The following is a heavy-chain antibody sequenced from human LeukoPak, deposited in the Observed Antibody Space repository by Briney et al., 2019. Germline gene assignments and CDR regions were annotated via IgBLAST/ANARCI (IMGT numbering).Heavy chain of an antibody. J-gene: IGHJ5*02. CDR1: GYTFTGYY. CDR2: INPNSGGT. Sequence: ASVKVSCKASGYTFTGYYMHWVRQAPGQGLEWMGRINPNSGGTNYAQKFQGRVTMTRDTSISTAYMELSRLRSDDTAAYYCARSETGSILGLENWFDPWGQGTLVTVSS. V-gene: IGHV1-2*06. D-gene: IGHD3-16*01. CDR3: ARSETGSILGLENWFDP.